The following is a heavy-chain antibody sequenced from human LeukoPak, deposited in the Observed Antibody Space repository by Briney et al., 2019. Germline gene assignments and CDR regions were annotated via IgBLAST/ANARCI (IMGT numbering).Heavy chain of an antibody. CDR3: ARGLRNWNDAGKYNWFDP. CDR2: IYASGST. J-gene: IGHJ5*02. V-gene: IGHV4-4*07. D-gene: IGHD1-20*01. CDR1: GDSIISYY. Sequence: PSETLSLTCTDSGDSIISYYWSWIRPPPGKGLEWIGRIYASGSTNYNPSLKSRATTSVDTSKNQFSLKLSSVTAADAAVYYCARGLRNWNDAGKYNWFDPWGQGTLVTVSS.